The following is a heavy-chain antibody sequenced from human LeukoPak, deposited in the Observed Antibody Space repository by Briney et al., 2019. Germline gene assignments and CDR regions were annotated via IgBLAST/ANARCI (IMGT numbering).Heavy chain of an antibody. D-gene: IGHD6-13*01. CDR1: GGSFSGYY. CDR2: INHSGST. J-gene: IGHJ4*02. V-gene: IGHV4-34*01. Sequence: PSETLSLTCAVYGGSFSGYYWSWIRQPPGKGLEWIGEINHSGSTNYNPSLKSRVTISVDTSKNQFSLKLSSVTAADTAVYYCARARIAAASTSFDYWGQGTLVTVSS. CDR3: ARARIAAASTSFDY.